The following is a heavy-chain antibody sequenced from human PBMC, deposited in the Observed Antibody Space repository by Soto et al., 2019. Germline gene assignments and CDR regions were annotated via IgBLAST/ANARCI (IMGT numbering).Heavy chain of an antibody. CDR2: INHSGST. Sequence: PSETLSLTCAVYGGSFSGYYWSWIRQPPGKGLEWIGEINHSGSTNYNPSLKSRVTISVDTSKNQFSLKLSSVTAADTAVYYCARAHRGSSSLHYYYMDVWGKGTTVTVSS. CDR1: GGSFSGYY. J-gene: IGHJ6*03. CDR3: ARAHRGSSSLHYYYMDV. D-gene: IGHD6-13*01. V-gene: IGHV4-34*01.